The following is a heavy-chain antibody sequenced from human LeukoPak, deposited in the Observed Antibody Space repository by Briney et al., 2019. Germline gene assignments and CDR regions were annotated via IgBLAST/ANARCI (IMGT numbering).Heavy chain of an antibody. Sequence: GGSLRLSCAASGFTFSSYEMNWVRQAPGKGLEWVSYISSSGSTIYYADSVKGRFTISRDNAKNSLYLQMNSLRAEDTAVYYCARDHHTAMAKYDAFDIWGQGTMVTVSS. CDR1: GFTFSSYE. CDR3: ARDHHTAMAKYDAFDI. V-gene: IGHV3-48*03. D-gene: IGHD5-18*01. J-gene: IGHJ3*02. CDR2: ISSSGSTI.